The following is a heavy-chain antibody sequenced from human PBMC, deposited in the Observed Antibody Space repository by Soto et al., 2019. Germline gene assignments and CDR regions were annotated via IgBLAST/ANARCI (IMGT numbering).Heavy chain of an antibody. CDR3: AQDQTGTPHYYYYGMDV. CDR1: GFTFSSYG. D-gene: IGHD1-1*01. V-gene: IGHV3-30*18. CDR2: ISYDGSNK. Sequence: QVQLVESGGGVVQPGRYLRLYCAASGFTFSSYGMHWVRQAPGKGLEWVAVISYDGSNKYYADSVKGRFTSSRDNSKNTLYLQMNSLRAEDTAVYYCAQDQTGTPHYYYYGMDVWGQGTTVTVSS. J-gene: IGHJ6*02.